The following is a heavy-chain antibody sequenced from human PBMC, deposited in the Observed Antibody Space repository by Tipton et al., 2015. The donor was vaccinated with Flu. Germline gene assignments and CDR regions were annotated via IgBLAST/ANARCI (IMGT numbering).Heavy chain of an antibody. CDR3: ARDSWTRNSSGYPY. V-gene: IGHV4-39*07. Sequence: TLSLTCTFSGGSISSSSYYWGWIRHPPGKGLEWIGSIYYSGSTYYHPSLKSRVTISVDTSKNQSSLKLSSVTAADTAVYYCARDSWTRNSSGYPYWGQGTLVTVSS. J-gene: IGHJ4*02. D-gene: IGHD3-22*01. CDR2: IYYSGST. CDR1: GGSISSSSYY.